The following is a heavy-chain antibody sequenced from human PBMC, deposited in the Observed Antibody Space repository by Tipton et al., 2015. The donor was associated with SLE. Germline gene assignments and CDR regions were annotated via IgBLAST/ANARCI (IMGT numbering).Heavy chain of an antibody. CDR2: IYHSGST. CDR3: ARHDTNYGRNWFDP. D-gene: IGHD2-8*01. Sequence: TLSLTRSVSGGSISGTNYYWDWIRQTPGKGLEWIGSIYHSGSTYHNPSLKSRVTMSVDTSKNHFSLKLSSVTAADTAVYYCARHDTNYGRNWFDPWGQGTLVTVSS. CDR1: GGSISGTNYY. J-gene: IGHJ5*02. V-gene: IGHV4-39*01.